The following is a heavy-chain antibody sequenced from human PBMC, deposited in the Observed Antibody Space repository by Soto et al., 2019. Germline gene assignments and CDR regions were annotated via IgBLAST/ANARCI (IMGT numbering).Heavy chain of an antibody. J-gene: IGHJ4*02. Sequence: SVKVSCKASGGTFSSYAISWVRQAPGQGLEWMGGIIPIFGTANYAQKFQGRVTITADESTSTAYMELSSLRSEDTAVYYCASTPDVDTAMDLPYYFDYWGQGTLVTVSS. D-gene: IGHD5-18*01. CDR2: IIPIFGTA. V-gene: IGHV1-69*13. CDR3: ASTPDVDTAMDLPYYFDY. CDR1: GGTFSSYA.